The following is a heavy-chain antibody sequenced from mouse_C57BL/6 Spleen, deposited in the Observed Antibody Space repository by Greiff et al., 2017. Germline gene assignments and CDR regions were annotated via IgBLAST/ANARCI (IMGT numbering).Heavy chain of an antibody. CDR2: ISSGGSYT. D-gene: IGHD1-1*01. Sequence: EVKLVESGGDLVKPGGSLKLSCAASGFTFSSYGMSWVRQTPDKRLEWVATISSGGSYTYYPDSVKGRFTISRDNAKNTLYLQMSSLKSEDTAMYYCARQNGSSSYYAMDYWGQGTSVTVSS. CDR1: GFTFSSYG. V-gene: IGHV5-6*01. J-gene: IGHJ4*01. CDR3: ARQNGSSSYYAMDY.